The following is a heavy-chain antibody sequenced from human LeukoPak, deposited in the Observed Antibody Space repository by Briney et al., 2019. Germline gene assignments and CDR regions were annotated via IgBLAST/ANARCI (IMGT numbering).Heavy chain of an antibody. Sequence: SVKVSCKASGGTFSSYAISWVRQAPGQGLEWMGGIIPIFGTANYAQKFQGRVTITADESTSTAYMELSSLRSEDTAVYYCARALSSLLPPGDYRGQGTLVTVSS. CDR2: IIPIFGTA. V-gene: IGHV1-69*13. CDR1: GGTFSSYA. D-gene: IGHD1-26*01. CDR3: ARALSSLLPPGDY. J-gene: IGHJ4*02.